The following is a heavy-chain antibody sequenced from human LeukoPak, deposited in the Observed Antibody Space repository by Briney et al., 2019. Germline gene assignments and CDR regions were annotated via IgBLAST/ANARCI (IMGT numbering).Heavy chain of an antibody. V-gene: IGHV4-4*07. CDR1: GGSISTYS. Sequence: SETLSLTCIVSGGSISTYSWSWIRQPAGKGLEWIGRIYSSGSTNYNPSLKSRVTMSVDKSKNQSSLKLSSVTAADTAVYYCARGEGIYYYFYMDVWGKGTTVTVSS. CDR3: ARGEGIYYYFYMDV. CDR2: IYSSGST. J-gene: IGHJ6*03.